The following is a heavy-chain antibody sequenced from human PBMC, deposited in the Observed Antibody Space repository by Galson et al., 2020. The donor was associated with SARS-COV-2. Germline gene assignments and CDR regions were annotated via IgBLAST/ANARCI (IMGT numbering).Heavy chain of an antibody. CDR3: AREGARGKYYPLDY. D-gene: IGHD3-10*01. J-gene: IGHJ4*02. CDR2: IDPNSGRT. V-gene: IGHV1-2*04. Sequence: ASVKVSCMASGYTFNNYYIHWVRQAPGQGLEWMGWIDPNSGRTKYAQKFQGWVTMTGDTSTTTAYMEVISLRSDDTAVYFCAREGARGKYYPLDYWGQGTLVTVSS. CDR1: GYTFNNYY.